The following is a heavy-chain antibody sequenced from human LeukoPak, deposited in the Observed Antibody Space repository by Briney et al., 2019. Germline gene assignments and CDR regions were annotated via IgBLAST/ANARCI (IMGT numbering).Heavy chain of an antibody. CDR2: ISGSGGST. V-gene: IGHV3-23*01. D-gene: IGHD3-3*01. J-gene: IGHJ4*02. CDR1: GFTFSSYA. Sequence: GGSLRLSCAASGFTFSSYAMSWVRQAPGKGLEWVSAISGSGGSTYYADSVKGRFTISRDNSKNTLYLQMNSLRAEDTAVYYCVKSEAGYYRLYYFDYWGQGTLVTVSS. CDR3: VKSEAGYYRLYYFDY.